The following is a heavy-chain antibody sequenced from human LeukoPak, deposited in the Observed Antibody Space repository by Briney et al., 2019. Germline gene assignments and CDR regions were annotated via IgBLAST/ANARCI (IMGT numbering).Heavy chain of an antibody. V-gene: IGHV4-4*07. CDR3: ASSTVKGGY. J-gene: IGHJ4*02. CDR1: GDSISSYC. D-gene: IGHD4-17*01. Sequence: SETLSLTCTVSGDSISSYCWSWSRQPAGKGLQWIGRIYTSGGTNYNPSLKSRVTISVDTSKNQFSLKLSSVTAADTAVYYCASSTVKGGYWGQGTLVTVSS. CDR2: IYTSGGT.